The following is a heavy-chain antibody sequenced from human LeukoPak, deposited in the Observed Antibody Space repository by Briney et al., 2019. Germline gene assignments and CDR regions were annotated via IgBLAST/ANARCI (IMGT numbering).Heavy chain of an antibody. V-gene: IGHV4-34*01. CDR1: GGSFSGYY. CDR3: ASLRTYSSSWYLPGDYYYYMDV. D-gene: IGHD6-13*01. J-gene: IGHJ6*03. Sequence: SETLSLTCAVYGGSFSGYYWSWIRQPPGKGLEWIGEINHSGSTNYNPSLKSRVTISVDTSKNQFSLKLSSVTAADTAVYYRASLRTYSSSWYLPGDYYYYMDVWGKGTTVTVSS. CDR2: INHSGST.